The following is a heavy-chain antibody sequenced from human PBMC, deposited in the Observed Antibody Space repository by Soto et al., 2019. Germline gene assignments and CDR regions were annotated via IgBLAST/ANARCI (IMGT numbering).Heavy chain of an antibody. V-gene: IGHV1-2*02. D-gene: IGHD3-3*01. J-gene: IGHJ4*02. CDR2: ISPYRGDT. CDR3: AWGSPTTNFNH. CDR1: GNTFIGYY. Sequence: ASVKVSCKASGNTFIGYYLHWVRQAPGQGLEWMGWISPYRGDTDSAQKFQGRVTLTRDTSSSTAYMELSTLTSDDTAVYYCAWGSPTTNFNHWGQGALVTVSS.